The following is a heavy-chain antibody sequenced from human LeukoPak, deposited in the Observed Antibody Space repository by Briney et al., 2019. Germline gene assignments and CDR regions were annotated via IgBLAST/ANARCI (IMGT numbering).Heavy chain of an antibody. J-gene: IGHJ3*02. Sequence: GGSLRLSCAASGFTFSSYWMSWVRQAPGKGLEWVANIKQDGSEKYYVDSVKGRFTISRDNAKNSLYLQMNSLRVEDTAVYYCARGLFLSGYLDAFDIWGQGTVVTVSS. V-gene: IGHV3-7*03. CDR3: ARGLFLSGYLDAFDI. CDR2: IKQDGSEK. D-gene: IGHD3-22*01. CDR1: GFTFSSYW.